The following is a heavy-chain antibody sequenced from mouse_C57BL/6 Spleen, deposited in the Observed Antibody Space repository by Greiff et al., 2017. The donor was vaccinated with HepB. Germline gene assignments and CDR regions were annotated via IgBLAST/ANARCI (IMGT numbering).Heavy chain of an antibody. J-gene: IGHJ3*01. Sequence: VQLQQPGAELVRPGSSVKLSCKASGYTFTSYWMHWVTQRPIQGLEWIGNIDPSDSETHYNQKFKDKATLTVDKSSSTAYMQLSSLTSEDSAVYYCARSDSSGYPAWFAYWGQGTLVTVSA. CDR3: ARSDSSGYPAWFAY. V-gene: IGHV1-52*01. CDR2: IDPSDSET. CDR1: GYTFTSYW. D-gene: IGHD3-2*02.